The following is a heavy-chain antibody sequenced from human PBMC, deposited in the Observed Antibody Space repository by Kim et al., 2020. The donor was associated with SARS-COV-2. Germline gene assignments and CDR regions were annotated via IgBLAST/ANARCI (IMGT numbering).Heavy chain of an antibody. J-gene: IGHJ6*02. V-gene: IGHV3-72*01. CDR2: SRNKANSYTT. CDR1: GFTFSDHY. Sequence: GGSLRLSCAASGFTFSDHYMDWVRQAPGKGLEWVGRSRNKANSYTTEYAASVKGRYTISRDDSKNSLYLQMNSLKTEDTAVYYCANNGMDVWGQGTTVTVSS. CDR3: ANNGMDV.